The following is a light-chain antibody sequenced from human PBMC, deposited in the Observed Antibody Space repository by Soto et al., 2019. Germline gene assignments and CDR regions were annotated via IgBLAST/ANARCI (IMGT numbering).Light chain of an antibody. Sequence: QSALTQPASVSGSPGQSITISCTGTISDVGGYNYVSWYQHHPGKAPNLMIYEVFNRPSGVSNRFSGSRSGNTASLTISGLQAEDEADYYCTSYAGTAPHVVFGGGTKLTVL. CDR1: ISDVGGYNY. V-gene: IGLV2-14*01. J-gene: IGLJ2*01. CDR3: TSYAGTAPHVV. CDR2: EVF.